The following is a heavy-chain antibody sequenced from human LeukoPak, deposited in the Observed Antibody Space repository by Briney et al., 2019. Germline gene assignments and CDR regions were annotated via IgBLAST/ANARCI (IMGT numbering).Heavy chain of an antibody. CDR2: INTNTGNP. V-gene: IGHV7-4-1*02. Sequence: AASVTVSFKASGYTFTSYAMNSVRQAPGQGREWVGWINTNTGNPTYAQGFTGRFVFSLDTSVSKAYLQISSLKAEDTAVYYCARESWFGELYYYYYYMDVWGKGTTVTVSS. D-gene: IGHD3-10*01. CDR3: ARESWFGELYYYYYYMDV. CDR1: GYTFTSYA. J-gene: IGHJ6*03.